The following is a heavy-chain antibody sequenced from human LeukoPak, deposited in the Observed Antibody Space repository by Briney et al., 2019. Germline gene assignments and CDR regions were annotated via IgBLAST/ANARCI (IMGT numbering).Heavy chain of an antibody. J-gene: IGHJ4*02. Sequence: PGGSLRLSCAASGFTFSNAWMSWVRQAPGKGLEWVGRIKSKTDGGTTDYAAPVKGRFTISRDDSKNTLYLQMNSLKTEDTAVYYCTTLPLQSPKYSSSSLDYWGQGTLVTVSS. CDR2: IKSKTDGGTT. D-gene: IGHD6-13*01. V-gene: IGHV3-15*01. CDR3: TTLPLQSPKYSSSSLDY. CDR1: GFTFSNAW.